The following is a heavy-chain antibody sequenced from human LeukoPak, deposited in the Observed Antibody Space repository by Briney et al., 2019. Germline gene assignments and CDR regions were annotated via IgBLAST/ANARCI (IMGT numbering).Heavy chain of an antibody. CDR2: INHSGST. CDR3: ARGGRDGYNTGLDY. D-gene: IGHD5-24*01. CDR1: GGSFSSYY. J-gene: IGHJ4*02. Sequence: SETLSLTCAVYGGSFSSYYWSWIRQPPGKGLEWIGEINHSGSTNYNPSLKSRVTISVDTSKNQFSLKLSSVTAADTAVYYCARGGRDGYNTGLDYWGQGTLVTVSS. V-gene: IGHV4-34*01.